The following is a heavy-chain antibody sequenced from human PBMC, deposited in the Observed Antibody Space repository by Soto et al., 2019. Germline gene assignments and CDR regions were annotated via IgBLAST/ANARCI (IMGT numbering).Heavy chain of an antibody. CDR2: IYTSGSI. J-gene: IGHJ6*02. CDR1: GGSMSSYY. Sequence: QVQLQESGPGLVKPSETLSLTCSVSGGSMSSYYWSWVRQPAGKGLQWLGHIYTSGSIVYNPSLKSRVTMSLDTSKNQFSLRLSSVTAADTAVYFCAGDKGYYYDGSDVWGQGTTVTVSS. V-gene: IGHV4-4*07. CDR3: AGDKGYYYDGSDV.